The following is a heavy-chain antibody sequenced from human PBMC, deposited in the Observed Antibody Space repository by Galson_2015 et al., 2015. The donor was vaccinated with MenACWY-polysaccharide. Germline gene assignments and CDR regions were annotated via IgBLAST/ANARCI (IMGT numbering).Heavy chain of an antibody. CDR3: ARDPAFGAVDL. Sequence: SLRLSCAASGFTFSSYAMSWVRQAPGKGLEWVSGVSASGGSTVYTDSAKGRFTISRDNAKNSLYLQMDSLRAEDTAIYYCARDPAFGAVDLWGRGTLVTVSS. J-gene: IGHJ2*01. CDR1: GFTFSSYA. D-gene: IGHD3-16*01. V-gene: IGHV3-23*01. CDR2: VSASGGST.